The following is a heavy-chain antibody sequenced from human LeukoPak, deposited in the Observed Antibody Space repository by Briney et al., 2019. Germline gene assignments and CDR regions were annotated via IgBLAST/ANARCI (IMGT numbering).Heavy chain of an antibody. CDR2: IWHDGSNK. Sequence: GGSLRLSCAASGFTFSRFNLHWVRQAPGKGLEWVAVIWHDGSNKYYADSVKGRFTISRDNSMNTLYLQMNSLRAEDTAVYYCARDLGGPQYYDILTGLYYYYYYGMDVWGQGTTVTVSS. V-gene: IGHV3-30*19. J-gene: IGHJ6*02. CDR1: GFTFSRFN. D-gene: IGHD3-9*01. CDR3: ARDLGGPQYYDILTGLYYYYYYGMDV.